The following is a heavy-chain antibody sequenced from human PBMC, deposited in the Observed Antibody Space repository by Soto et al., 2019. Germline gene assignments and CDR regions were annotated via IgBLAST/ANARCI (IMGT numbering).Heavy chain of an antibody. D-gene: IGHD1-26*01. CDR2: ISASGGLK. CDR3: AREVGAPSGWLDP. Sequence: PGGSLRLSCAASGFTFSNYAMSWVRQAPGKGLEWVSAISASGGLKYYADSVQGRFTVSRDNSKNILYLQMDNLGDGDTALYYCAREVGAPSGWLDPWGQGTQVTVSS. CDR1: GFTFSNYA. J-gene: IGHJ5*02. V-gene: IGHV3-23*01.